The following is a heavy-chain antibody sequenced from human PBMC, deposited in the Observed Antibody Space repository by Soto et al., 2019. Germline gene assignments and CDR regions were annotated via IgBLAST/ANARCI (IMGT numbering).Heavy chain of an antibody. J-gene: IGHJ4*02. V-gene: IGHV3-64D*06. Sequence: EVQLVESGGGLVRPGGSLRLSCSASGFAFRDSTMHWVRQAPGRGLEQLGTSTYTGDTPYYADSVKGRFTISRGNSQSTLYLQMSSLRPEDTGVYFCVKDYSHGRFPDYWGQGTLVTVSS. CDR1: GFAFRDST. CDR3: VKDYSHGRFPDY. CDR2: STYTGDTP. D-gene: IGHD1-26*01.